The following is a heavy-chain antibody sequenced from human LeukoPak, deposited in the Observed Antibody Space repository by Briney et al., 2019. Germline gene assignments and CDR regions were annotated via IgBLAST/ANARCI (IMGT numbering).Heavy chain of an antibody. CDR2: INHSGST. CDR1: GGSFSGYY. Sequence: SETLSLTCAVYGGSFSGYYWSWIRQPPGKGLEWIGKINHSGSTNYNPSLKSRVTISVDTSKNQFSLKLSSVTAAGTAVYYCARRAIFGVVKRKWFDPWGQGTLVTVSS. J-gene: IGHJ5*02. CDR3: ARRAIFGVVKRKWFDP. V-gene: IGHV4-34*01. D-gene: IGHD3-3*01.